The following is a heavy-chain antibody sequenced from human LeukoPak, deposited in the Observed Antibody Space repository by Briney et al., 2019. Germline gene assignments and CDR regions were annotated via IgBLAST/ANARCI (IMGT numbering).Heavy chain of an antibody. CDR3: ARWGLRYFEGPFDY. V-gene: IGHV4-59*01. Sequence: PSETLSLTCTVSGGSISSYYWSWIRQPPGRGLEWIGYIYYSGSTNYNPSLKSRVTISVDTSKNQFSPKLSSVTAADTAVYYCARWGLRYFEGPFDYWGQGTLVTVSS. D-gene: IGHD3-9*01. J-gene: IGHJ4*02. CDR2: IYYSGST. CDR1: GGSISSYY.